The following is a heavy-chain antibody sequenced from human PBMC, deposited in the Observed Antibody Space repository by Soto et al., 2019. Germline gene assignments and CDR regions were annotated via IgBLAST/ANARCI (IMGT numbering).Heavy chain of an antibody. CDR1: GFTFSSYA. Sequence: GGSLRLSCAASGFTFSSYAMSWVRQAPGKGLEWVSAISGSGGSTYYADSVKGRFTISRDNSKNTLYLQMNSLRAEDTAVYYCAKVPGYDILTGYYRYFQHWGQGTLVTVSS. J-gene: IGHJ1*01. V-gene: IGHV3-23*01. D-gene: IGHD3-9*01. CDR3: AKVPGYDILTGYYRYFQH. CDR2: ISGSGGST.